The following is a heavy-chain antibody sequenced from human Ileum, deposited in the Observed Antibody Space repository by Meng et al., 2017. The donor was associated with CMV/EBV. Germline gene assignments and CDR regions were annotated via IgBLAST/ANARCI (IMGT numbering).Heavy chain of an antibody. D-gene: IGHD2-8*01. CDR3: VRSPLGVARDFYFDH. J-gene: IGHJ4*02. CDR1: GFDFSSHA. Sequence: GESLKISCAASGFDFSSHAMHWVRQAPGKGLEWMAVVSYDGTNTYHADSILGRFTVSRDNNRNTVSLQMKRVTSDDTGLYYCVRSPLGVARDFYFDHWGQGAQVTVSS. V-gene: IGHV3-30*04. CDR2: VSYDGTNT.